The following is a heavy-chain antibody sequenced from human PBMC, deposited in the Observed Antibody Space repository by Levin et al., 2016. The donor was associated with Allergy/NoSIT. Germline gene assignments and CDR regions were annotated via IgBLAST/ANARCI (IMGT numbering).Heavy chain of an antibody. D-gene: IGHD5-12*01. V-gene: IGHV4-31*02. CDR3: ARVNSGYSSTVDY. J-gene: IGHJ4*02. Sequence: WIRQPPGKGLEWIGYIYYSGSTYYNPSLKSRVTISVDTSKNQFSLKLSSVTAADTAVYYCARVNSGYSSTVDYWGQGTLVTVSS. CDR2: IYYSGST.